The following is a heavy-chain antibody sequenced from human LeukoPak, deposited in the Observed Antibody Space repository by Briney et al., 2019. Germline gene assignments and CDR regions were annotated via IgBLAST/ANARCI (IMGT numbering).Heavy chain of an antibody. D-gene: IGHD2-2*01. CDR2: IDWDDNK. CDR1: GFSLSTNGMR. CDR3: ARTPRSTYYDY. Sequence: ESGPALVKPTQTLTLTCTFSGFSLSTNGMRVRWIRQPPGRALEWLARIDWDDNKFYSTSLKTRLTISKDTARNQVVLTMTNMDPVDTATYYCARTPRSTYYDYWGQGTLVTVSS. V-gene: IGHV2-70*04. J-gene: IGHJ4*02.